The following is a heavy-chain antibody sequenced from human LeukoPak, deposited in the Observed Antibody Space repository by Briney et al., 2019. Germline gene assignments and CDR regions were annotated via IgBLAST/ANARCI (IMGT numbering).Heavy chain of an antibody. CDR3: ASHTSYSSSWRYDY. J-gene: IGHJ4*02. Sequence: SETLSLTCTVSSGSISSSSYYWGWIRQPPGKGLEWIGSIYYSGSTYYNPSLKSRVTISVDTSKNQFSLKLSSVTAADTVVYYCASHTSYSSSWRYDYWGQGTLVTVSS. V-gene: IGHV4-39*01. CDR2: IYYSGST. CDR1: SGSISSSSYY. D-gene: IGHD6-13*01.